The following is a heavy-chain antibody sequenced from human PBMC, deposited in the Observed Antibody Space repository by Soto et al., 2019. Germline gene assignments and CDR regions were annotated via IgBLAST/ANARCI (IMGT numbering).Heavy chain of an antibody. D-gene: IGHD3-22*01. CDR3: ARDLNGYYYDSSGHRNWLDP. CDR2: INPNSGGT. J-gene: IGHJ5*02. Sequence: ASVKVSCKASGYTFTGYYMHWVRQAPGQGLEWMGWINPNSGGTNYAQKFQGRVTMTRDTSISTAYMELSRLRSDDTAVYYCARDLNGYYYDSSGHRNWLDPWGQGTLVTVYS. V-gene: IGHV1-2*02. CDR1: GYTFTGYY.